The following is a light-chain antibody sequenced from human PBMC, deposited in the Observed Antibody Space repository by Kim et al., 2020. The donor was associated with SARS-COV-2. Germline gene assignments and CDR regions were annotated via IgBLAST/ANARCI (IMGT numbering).Light chain of an antibody. CDR1: TGAVTSGHY. CDR2: STN. J-gene: IGLJ3*02. V-gene: IGLV7-43*01. CDR3: LLHYTGAQV. Sequence: PGGQVTLTCASSTGAVTSGHYPNWFQQKPGQAPRPLIYSTNNRHSWTPARFSGSLLGGKAALTLSGVQAEDEADYYCLLHYTGAQVFGGGTQLTVL.